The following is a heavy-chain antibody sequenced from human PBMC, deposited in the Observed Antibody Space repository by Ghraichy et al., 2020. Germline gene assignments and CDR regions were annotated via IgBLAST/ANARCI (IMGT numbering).Heavy chain of an antibody. CDR3: ARITGPADCFDP. CDR2: IYTSGST. J-gene: IGHJ5*02. Sequence: SETLSLTCTVSGGSISSYYWSWIRQPAGKGLEWIWRIYTSGSTNSNPSLKSRVTMSVDTSKHQFSLKLSSVAAADTAVYYCARITGPADCFDPWGQGTLVTVSS. V-gene: IGHV4-4*07. D-gene: IGHD1-20*01. CDR1: GGSISSYY.